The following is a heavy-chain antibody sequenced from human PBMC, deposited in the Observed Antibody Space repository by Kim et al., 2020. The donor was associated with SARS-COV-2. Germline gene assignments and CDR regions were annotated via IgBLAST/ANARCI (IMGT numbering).Heavy chain of an antibody. V-gene: IGHV3-43*01. Sequence: ADSVKCRFTISRDNSKNSLYLQMNSLRTEDTALYYCAKGDFAYGGNTFDPWGQGTLVTVSS. CDR3: AKGDFAYGGNTFDP. D-gene: IGHD4-17*01. J-gene: IGHJ5*02.